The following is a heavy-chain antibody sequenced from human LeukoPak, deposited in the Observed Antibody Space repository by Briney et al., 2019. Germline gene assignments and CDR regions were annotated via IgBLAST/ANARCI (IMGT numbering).Heavy chain of an antibody. CDR1: GGTFSSYA. J-gene: IGHJ3*02. D-gene: IGHD5-12*01. CDR2: IIPILGIA. CDR3: ARDGVATILGKTIDAFDI. V-gene: IGHV1-69*04. Sequence: SVKVSCKASGGTFSSYAISWVRQAPGQGLEWMGRIIPILGIANYAQKFQGRVTITADKSTSTAYMELSSLRSEDTAVYYCARDGVATILGKTIDAFDIWGQGTMVTVSS.